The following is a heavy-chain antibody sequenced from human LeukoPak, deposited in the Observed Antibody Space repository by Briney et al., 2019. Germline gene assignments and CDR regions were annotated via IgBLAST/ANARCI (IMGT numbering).Heavy chain of an antibody. J-gene: IGHJ5*02. CDR3: AGTYYDILTGYSANWFDP. CDR1: GFTFSSYG. CDR2: IWYDGSNK. Sequence: PGGSLRLPCAASGFTFSSYGMPWVRQAPGKGLEWVAVIWYDGSNKNYADSVKGRFTISRDNSKNTLYLQMSSLRADDTAVYYCAGTYYDILTGYSANWFDPWGQGILVTVSS. V-gene: IGHV3-33*01. D-gene: IGHD3-9*01.